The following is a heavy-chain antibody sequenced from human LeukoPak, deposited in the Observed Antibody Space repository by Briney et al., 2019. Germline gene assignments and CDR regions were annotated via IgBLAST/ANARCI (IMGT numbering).Heavy chain of an antibody. CDR3: ARDIQYGMDV. V-gene: IGHV4-30-2*01. CDR1: GGSISSGGYY. Sequence: SQTLSLTCTVSGGSISSGGYYWSWIRQPPGKGLEWIGEINHSGSTNYNPSLKSRVTISVDTSKNQFSLKLSSVTAADTAVYYCARDIQYGMDVWGQGTTVTVSS. CDR2: INHSGST. J-gene: IGHJ6*02.